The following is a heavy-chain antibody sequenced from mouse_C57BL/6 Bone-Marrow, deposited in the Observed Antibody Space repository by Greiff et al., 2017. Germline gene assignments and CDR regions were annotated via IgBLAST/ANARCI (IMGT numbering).Heavy chain of an antibody. V-gene: IGHV1-26*01. D-gene: IGHD2-4*01. Sequence: VQLQQSGPELVKPGASVKISCKASGYTFTDYYMNWVKQSHGKSLEWIGDINPNNGGTSYNQKFKGKATLTVDKSSSTAYMALRSLTSEDSAVYYCARYGDDYFFDYWGQGTTLTVSS. J-gene: IGHJ2*01. CDR1: GYTFTDYY. CDR3: ARYGDDYFFDY. CDR2: INPNNGGT.